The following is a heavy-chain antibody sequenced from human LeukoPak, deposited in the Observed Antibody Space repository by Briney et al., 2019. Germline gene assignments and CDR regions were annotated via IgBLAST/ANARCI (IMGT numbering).Heavy chain of an antibody. D-gene: IGHD2-2*01. J-gene: IGHJ6*02. CDR1: GYTFTSYA. Sequence: ASVKVSCKASGYTFTSYAMNWVRQAPGQGLEWMGWINTNTGNPTYAQGFTGRFVFSLDTSVSTAYLQISSLKAEDTAVYYCARDKVYCSSTSCYQDYYGMDVWGQGTTVTVSS. CDR2: INTNTGNP. V-gene: IGHV7-4-1*02. CDR3: ARDKVYCSSTSCYQDYYGMDV.